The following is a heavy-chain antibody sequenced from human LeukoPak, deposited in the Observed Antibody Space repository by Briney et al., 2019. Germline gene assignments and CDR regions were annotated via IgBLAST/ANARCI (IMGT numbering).Heavy chain of an antibody. D-gene: IGHD5-24*01. V-gene: IGHV1-69*13. Sequence: GASVKVSCKASGGTFSSYAISWVRQAPGQGLEWMGGIIPIFGTANYAQKFQGRVTITADESTSTAYMELSSLRSEDTAVYYCARGPRDGYNSYYYYYMDVWGKGTTVTVSS. CDR1: GGTFSSYA. CDR3: ARGPRDGYNSYYYYYMDV. CDR2: IIPIFGTA. J-gene: IGHJ6*03.